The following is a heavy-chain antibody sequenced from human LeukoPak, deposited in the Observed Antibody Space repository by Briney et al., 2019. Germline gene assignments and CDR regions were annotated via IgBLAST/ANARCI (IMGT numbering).Heavy chain of an antibody. D-gene: IGHD2-2*01. V-gene: IGHV4-39*01. CDR3: ARHALDKSTIPEG. CDR1: GGSISSSSYY. Sequence: SETLSLSCTVSGGSISSSSYYWGWNRQPPGKGLEWIGSSYDGGRTYDNPSLKSLATISEDTTKNQFFQKLSVVPAADTAVYYCARHALDKSTIPEGWGQGTLVTVSS. J-gene: IGHJ4*02. CDR2: SYDGGRT.